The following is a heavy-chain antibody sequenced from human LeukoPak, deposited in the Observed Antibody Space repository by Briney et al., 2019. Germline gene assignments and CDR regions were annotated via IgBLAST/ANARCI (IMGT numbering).Heavy chain of an antibody. J-gene: IGHJ5*02. CDR2: ISYDGSNK. Sequence: TGGSLRLSCAASGFTFSTYAMHWVRQAPGKGLEWAALISYDGSNKYYADSVKGRFTISRDNSKNTLYLQMNSLRAEDTAVYYCARGEYYYDSSGYNPWGQGTLVTVSS. CDR3: ARGEYYYDSSGYNP. CDR1: GFTFSTYA. V-gene: IGHV3-30*04. D-gene: IGHD3-22*01.